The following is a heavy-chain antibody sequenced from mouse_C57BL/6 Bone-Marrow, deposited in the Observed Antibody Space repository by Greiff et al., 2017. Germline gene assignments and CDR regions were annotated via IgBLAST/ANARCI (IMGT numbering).Heavy chain of an antibody. CDR3: ARRPPYGGFAC. J-gene: IGHJ3*01. CDR1: GFTFSSYG. D-gene: IGHD1-1*02. V-gene: IGHV5-6*02. Sequence: EVMLVESGGDLVKPGGSLKLSCAASGFTFSSYGMSWVRQTPDKRLEWVATISSGGSYTYYPDSVKGRFTISRDNAKNTLYLQMSSLKSEDTAMYYCARRPPYGGFACWGQGTLVTVSA. CDR2: ISSGGSYT.